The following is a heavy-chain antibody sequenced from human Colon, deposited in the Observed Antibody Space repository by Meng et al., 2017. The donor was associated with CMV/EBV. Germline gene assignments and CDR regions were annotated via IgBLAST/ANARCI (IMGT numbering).Heavy chain of an antibody. CDR1: GFIFSNYA. CDR2: ISGSGNST. Sequence: GESLKISCAASGFIFSNYAMSWVHQAPGKGLEWVSAISGSGNSTYYADSVKGRFTISRDNSKNTLYLQMNSLRAEDTAVYYCAKEYCTSTSCNFDYWGQGTLVTVSS. CDR3: AKEYCTSTSCNFDY. D-gene: IGHD2-2*01. J-gene: IGHJ4*02. V-gene: IGHV3-23*01.